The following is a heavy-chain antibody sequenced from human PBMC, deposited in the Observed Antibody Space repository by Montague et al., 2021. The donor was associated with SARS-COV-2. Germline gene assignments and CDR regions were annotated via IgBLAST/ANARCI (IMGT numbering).Heavy chain of an antibody. CDR2: IYYSGGT. CDR1: GGSISSYY. V-gene: IGHV4-59*01. D-gene: IGHD6-19*01. J-gene: IGHJ6*02. CDR3: ARAIGSMYSSGWYYYYYGMDV. Sequence: SETLSLTCTVSGGSISSYYWSWIRQPPGKGLEWIGYIYYSGGTNYNPSLKSRVTISVDTSKNQFSLKLSSVAAADTAVYYCARAIGSMYSSGWYYYYYGMDVWGQGTTVTVSS.